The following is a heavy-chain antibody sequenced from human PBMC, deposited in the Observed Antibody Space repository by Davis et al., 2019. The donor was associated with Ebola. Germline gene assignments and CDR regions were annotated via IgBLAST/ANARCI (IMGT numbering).Heavy chain of an antibody. CDR1: GYTFTSYG. V-gene: IGHV1-18*04. D-gene: IGHD6-13*01. CDR2: ISAYNGNT. J-gene: IGHJ6*04. CDR3: ARGTSSWLIYYGMDV. Sequence: ASVKVSCKASGYTFTSYGISWVRQAPGQGLEWMGWISAYNGNTNYAQKLQGRVTMTTDTSTSTAYMELSSLRSEDTAVYYCARGTSSWLIYYGMDVWGKGTTVTVSS.